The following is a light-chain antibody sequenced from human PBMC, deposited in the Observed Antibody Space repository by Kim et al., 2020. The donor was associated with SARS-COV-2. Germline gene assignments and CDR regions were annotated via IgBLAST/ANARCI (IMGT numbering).Light chain of an antibody. CDR3: QQYNSYPWT. Sequence: ASVGDRGTITCRASQSISSWLAWYQQKPGKAPKLLIYKASSLESGVPSRFSGSGSGTEFTLTISSLQPDDFAPYYCQQYNSYPWTFGQGTKVDIK. CDR2: KAS. CDR1: QSISSW. V-gene: IGKV1-5*03. J-gene: IGKJ1*01.